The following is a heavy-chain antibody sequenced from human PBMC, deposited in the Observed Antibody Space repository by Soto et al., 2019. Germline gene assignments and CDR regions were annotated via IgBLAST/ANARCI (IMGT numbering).Heavy chain of an antibody. CDR3: AKKYSYGSGSYLFHFDY. CDR2: ISSSSGYI. J-gene: IGHJ4*02. Sequence: GGSLRLSCAASGFTFSSYSMNWVRQAPGKGLEWVSSISSSSGYIYYADSVKGRFTISRDNSKNTLYLQMNSLRAEDTAVYYCAKKYSYGSGSYLFHFDYWGEGTLVTVSS. D-gene: IGHD3-10*01. V-gene: IGHV3-21*04. CDR1: GFTFSSYS.